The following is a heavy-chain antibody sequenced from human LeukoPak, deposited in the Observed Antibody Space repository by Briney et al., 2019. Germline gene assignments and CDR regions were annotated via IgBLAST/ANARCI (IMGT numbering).Heavy chain of an antibody. V-gene: IGHV3-30*02. CDR1: GFTFSNYG. CDR3: ARRGGCTNGVCYEFDY. J-gene: IGHJ4*02. Sequence: GGSLRLSCAASGFTFSNYGIHWVRQAPGKGLECVAFIRYDGSNKSYADSVKGRFTISRDNSKNTLYLQMNSLRAEDTAVYYCARRGGCTNGVCYEFDYWGQGTLVTVSS. CDR2: IRYDGSNK. D-gene: IGHD2-8*01.